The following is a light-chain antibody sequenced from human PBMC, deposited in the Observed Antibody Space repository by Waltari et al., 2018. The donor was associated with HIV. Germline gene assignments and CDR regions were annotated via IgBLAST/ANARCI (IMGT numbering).Light chain of an antibody. Sequence: QSVLTQPPSASGTPGQRVTISCSGSRSNIGSNYVSWYQQLPGTAPKLLIYRNNQRPSGVPDRFSGSNSGTSASLAISGLRSEDEADYYCAARDDSLSGPVFGGGTKLTVL. CDR1: RSNIGSNY. V-gene: IGLV1-47*01. J-gene: IGLJ2*01. CDR2: RNN. CDR3: AARDDSLSGPV.